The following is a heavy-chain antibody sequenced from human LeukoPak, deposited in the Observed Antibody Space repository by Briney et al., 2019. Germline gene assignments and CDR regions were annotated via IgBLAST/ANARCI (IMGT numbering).Heavy chain of an antibody. CDR1: GYSFTSYW. D-gene: IGHD6-13*01. J-gene: IGHJ5*02. CDR3: ARSYSSSWSGFDP. V-gene: IGHV5-51*01. CDR2: IYPGDSDT. Sequence: GESLKISCEGSGYSFTSYWIGWVRQMSGKGLEWMGIIYPGDSDTTYSPSFQGQVTISADKSISTAYLQWSSLKASDTAMYYCARSYSSSWSGFDPWGQGTLVTVSS.